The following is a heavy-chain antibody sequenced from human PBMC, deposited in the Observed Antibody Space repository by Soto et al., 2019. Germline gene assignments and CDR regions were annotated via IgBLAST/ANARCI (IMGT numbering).Heavy chain of an antibody. J-gene: IGHJ4*02. V-gene: IGHV3-21*01. D-gene: IGHD3-22*01. CDR3: ARVGYDSSGYYYPLYYFDY. Sequence: GGSLRLSCVGSAFTFSSYSLNWVRQAPGKGLEWVSSITSGSSFIDYADSVKGRFTISRDNSKNTLYLQMNSLRAEDTAVYYCARVGYDSSGYYYPLYYFDYWGQGTLVTVSS. CDR2: ITSGSSFI. CDR1: AFTFSSYS.